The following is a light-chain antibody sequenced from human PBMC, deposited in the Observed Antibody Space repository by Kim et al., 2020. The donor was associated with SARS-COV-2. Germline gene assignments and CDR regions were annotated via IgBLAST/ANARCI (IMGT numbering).Light chain of an antibody. Sequence: QSVLTQPPSASGTPGQRVTISCSGSSSNIEKNYVYWYQQVPGTAPKVLIYGNNLRPSGVPDRFSGSKSGTSASLAISGLRSEDEADYYCAAWDDRLGGRVFGGGTKLTVL. CDR3: AAWDDRLGGRV. CDR1: SSNIEKNY. J-gene: IGLJ3*02. V-gene: IGLV1-47*01. CDR2: GNN.